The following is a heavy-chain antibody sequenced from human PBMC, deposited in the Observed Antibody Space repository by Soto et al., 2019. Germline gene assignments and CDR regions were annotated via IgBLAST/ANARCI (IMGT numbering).Heavy chain of an antibody. CDR2: MHTSGST. CDR1: GVSISTYH. J-gene: IGHJ4*02. V-gene: IGHV4-4*07. D-gene: IGHD5-12*01. CDR3: ARDEYGYGDSYDS. Sequence: SATQSLTCIGSGVSISTYHWSWIRPPAGKGLEWIGRMHTSGSTNYNPSLKSRVSMSVDTSKNHFSLKVSSVTAADTAVYYCARDEYGYGDSYDSWGQGTLVIVSS.